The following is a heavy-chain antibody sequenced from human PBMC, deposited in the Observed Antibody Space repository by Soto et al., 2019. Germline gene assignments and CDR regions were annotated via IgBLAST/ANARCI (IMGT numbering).Heavy chain of an antibody. D-gene: IGHD2-15*01. CDR3: ARTYCSGGSCYFAPQAFGI. J-gene: IGHJ3*02. V-gene: IGHV1-8*01. CDR2: MNPISGNT. Sequence: ASVKVSCKASGYTFTSYDINWVRQATGQGLELMGWMNPISGNTGYAQKFQGRVTMTRNTSISTAYMELSSLRSEDTAVYYCARTYCSGGSCYFAPQAFGIWGQGTMVTVSS. CDR1: GYTFTSYD.